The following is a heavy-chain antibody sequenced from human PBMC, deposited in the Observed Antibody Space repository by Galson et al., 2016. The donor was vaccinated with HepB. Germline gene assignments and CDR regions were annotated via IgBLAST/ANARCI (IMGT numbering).Heavy chain of an antibody. D-gene: IGHD5-18*01. CDR3: AAGGAAMVFDY. CDR1: GYTVTELS. Sequence: SCKVSGYTVTELSMHWVRQAPGKGPEWMGGFDSEDGEKIYAQKFQGRVTMTEDTSTDTAYMELSSLRSEDTAVHYCAAGGAAMVFDYWGQGTLVTVSS. J-gene: IGHJ4*02. V-gene: IGHV1-24*01. CDR2: FDSEDGEK.